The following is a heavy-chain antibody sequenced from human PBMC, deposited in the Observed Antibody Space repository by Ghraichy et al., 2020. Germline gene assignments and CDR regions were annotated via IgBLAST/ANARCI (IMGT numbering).Heavy chain of an antibody. V-gene: IGHV4-61*02. CDR3: ARGPVSGVTTWLQFYDY. CDR2: IYTSGST. CDR1: GGSISSGSYY. J-gene: IGHJ4*02. Sequence: SETLSLTCTVSGGSISSGSYYWSWIRQPAGKGLEWIGRIYTSGSTNYNPSLKSRVTISVDTSKNQFSLKLSSVTAADTAVYYCARGPVSGVTTWLQFYDYWGQGTLVTVSS. D-gene: IGHD4-17*01.